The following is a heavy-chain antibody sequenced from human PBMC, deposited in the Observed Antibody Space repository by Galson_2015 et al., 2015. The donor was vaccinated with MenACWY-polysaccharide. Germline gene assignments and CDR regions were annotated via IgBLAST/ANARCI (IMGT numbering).Heavy chain of an antibody. J-gene: IGHJ5*02. Sequence: SLRLSCAASRFTFSNLWMSWVRQAPGKGLEWVALINTDGSQKRYMDSVEGRFAISRDNAKNSLYLQMDSLRVEDTAVYYCSKGPNWETSFGPWGQGTLVTVSS. CDR1: RFTFSNLW. CDR3: SKGPNWETSFGP. V-gene: IGHV3-7*01. CDR2: INTDGSQK. D-gene: IGHD7-27*01.